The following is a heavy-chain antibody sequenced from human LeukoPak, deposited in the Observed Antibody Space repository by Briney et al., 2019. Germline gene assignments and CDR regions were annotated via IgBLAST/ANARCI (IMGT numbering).Heavy chain of an antibody. V-gene: IGHV3-74*01. CDR1: GFTFSSYW. CDR2: IKGDGSST. J-gene: IGHJ6*02. Sequence: PGGSLRLSCAASGFTFSSYWMHWVRQAPGKGLVWVSRIKGDGSSTNNADSVKGRFTISRDNAKNTLYLQMNSLRADDTAVYYCARGIPNHYGEDVWGQGTTVTVSS. CDR3: ARGIPNHYGEDV. D-gene: IGHD2-2*02.